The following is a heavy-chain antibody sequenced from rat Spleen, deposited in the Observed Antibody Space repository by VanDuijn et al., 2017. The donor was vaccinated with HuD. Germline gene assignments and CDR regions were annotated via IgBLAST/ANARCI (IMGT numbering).Heavy chain of an antibody. Sequence: EVQLVESGGTLVQPGRSLKLSCAASGFTFSDFYMAWVRQAPERGLEWVATISYDGSSTYYRDSVKGRFTISRDNAKSTLYLQMDSLRSEDTATYYCARQMATTGLNWGQGTLVTVSS. CDR1: GFTFSDFY. J-gene: IGHJ3*01. CDR3: ARQMATTGLN. V-gene: IGHV5-7*01. D-gene: IGHD1-10*01. CDR2: ISYDGSST.